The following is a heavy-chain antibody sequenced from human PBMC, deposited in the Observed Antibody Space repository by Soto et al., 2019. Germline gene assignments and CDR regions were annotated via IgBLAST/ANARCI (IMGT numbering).Heavy chain of an antibody. V-gene: IGHV3-21*01. CDR1: GFNFSSYS. CDR2: ISSSSSYI. J-gene: IGHJ6*02. Sequence: GGSLRLSCAASGFNFSSYSMNWVRQAPGKGLEWVSSISSSSSYIYYADSVKGRFTISRDNAKNSLYLQMNSLRAEDTAVYYCAREKGGKDDVYYYYYGMAVWGQGTTVTVSS. CDR3: AREKGGKDDVYYYYYGMAV.